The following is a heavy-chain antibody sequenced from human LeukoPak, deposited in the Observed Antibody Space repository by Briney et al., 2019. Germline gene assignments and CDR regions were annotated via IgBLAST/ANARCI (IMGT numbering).Heavy chain of an antibody. V-gene: IGHV3-30*02. D-gene: IGHD3-10*01. Sequence: PGGSLRLSCAASGFTFSSYGMHWVRQAPGKGLEWVAFIRYDGSNKYYADSVKGRFTISRGNSKNTLYLQMNSLRAEDTAVYYCAKEWFGEAYFDYWGQGTLVTVSS. CDR2: IRYDGSNK. J-gene: IGHJ4*02. CDR1: GFTFSSYG. CDR3: AKEWFGEAYFDY.